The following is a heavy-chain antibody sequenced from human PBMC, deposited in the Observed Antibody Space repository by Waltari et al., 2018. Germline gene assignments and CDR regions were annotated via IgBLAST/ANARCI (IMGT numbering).Heavy chain of an antibody. CDR3: ASEVGATTVDY. CDR1: GFTFSSYS. CDR2: ISSSSSYI. Sequence: EEQLVESGGGLVKPGGSLRLSCAASGFTFSSYSMNWVRQAPGKGLEWVSSISSSSSYIYYADSVKGRFTISRDNAKNSLYLQMNSLRAEDTAVYYCASEVGATTVDYWGQGTLVTVSS. D-gene: IGHD1-26*01. V-gene: IGHV3-21*01. J-gene: IGHJ4*02.